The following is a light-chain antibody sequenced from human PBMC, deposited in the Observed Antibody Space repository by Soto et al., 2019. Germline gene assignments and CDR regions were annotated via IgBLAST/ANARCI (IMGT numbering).Light chain of an antibody. CDR1: SGDIGGYNY. V-gene: IGLV2-14*01. CDR3: SSYTTSNTLV. Sequence: QAVVTQPASVSGSPGQSITISCTGTSGDIGGYNYVSWYQQHPGKAPKLMIYDVSDRPSGVSNRFSGSKSGNTASLTISGLRSEDEADYYCSSYTTSNTLVFGGGTKLTVL. J-gene: IGLJ2*01. CDR2: DVS.